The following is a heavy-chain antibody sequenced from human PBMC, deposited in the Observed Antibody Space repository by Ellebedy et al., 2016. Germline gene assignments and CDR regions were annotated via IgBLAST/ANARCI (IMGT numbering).Heavy chain of an antibody. D-gene: IGHD2-2*01. Sequence: SETLSLXXTVSGDSMSDDKWYFWVRQSPGKGLEWIGEVHYTGRSNSNPSLKSRVTMSLDRSKNQFSLELSSVTAADTAVYYCARGLVPAAVDCWGQGTLVTVSS. CDR3: ARGLVPAAVDC. V-gene: IGHV4-55*08. CDR1: GDSMSDDKW. CDR2: VHYTGRS. J-gene: IGHJ4*02.